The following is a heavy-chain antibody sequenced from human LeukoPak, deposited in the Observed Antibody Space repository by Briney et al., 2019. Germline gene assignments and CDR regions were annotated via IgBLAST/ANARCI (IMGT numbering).Heavy chain of an antibody. Sequence: GSSVTVSCKASGGTFSSYAISWVRQAPGQGLEWMGGIIPIFGTANYAQKFQGRVTITADESTSTAYMELSSLRSEDTAVYYCASQYCSSTSCRGVIDYWGQGTRVTVSS. J-gene: IGHJ4*02. CDR1: GGTFSSYA. CDR3: ASQYCSSTSCRGVIDY. D-gene: IGHD2-2*01. V-gene: IGHV1-69*13. CDR2: IIPIFGTA.